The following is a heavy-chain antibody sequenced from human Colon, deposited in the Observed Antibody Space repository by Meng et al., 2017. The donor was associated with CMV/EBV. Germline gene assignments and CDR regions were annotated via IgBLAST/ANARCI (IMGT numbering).Heavy chain of an antibody. CDR3: AKGRYTYSYFDN. D-gene: IGHD3-16*02. Sequence: CAASGITFSSHVMSWVRQAPGKGLEWVSGITINGATTNYADSVKGRFTISRDNSKNTLYLQMDSLRAEDTAIYYCAKGRYTYSYFDNWGQGTLVTVSS. CDR2: ITINGATT. V-gene: IGHV3-23*01. CDR1: GITFSSHV. J-gene: IGHJ4*02.